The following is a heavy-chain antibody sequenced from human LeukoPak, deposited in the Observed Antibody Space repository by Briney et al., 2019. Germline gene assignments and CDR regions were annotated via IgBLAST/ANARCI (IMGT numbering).Heavy chain of an antibody. J-gene: IGHJ4*02. CDR2: IYHSGST. CDR3: ARSSYGDSIYDY. V-gene: IGHV4-38-2*02. D-gene: IGHD4-17*01. CDR1: GYSISSGYY. Sequence: PSETLSLTCTVSGYSISSGYYWGWIRQPPGKGLEWIGSIYHSGSTYYNPSLKSRVTISVDTSKNQFSLKLGSVTAADTAVYYCARSSYGDSIYDYRGQGTLVTVSS.